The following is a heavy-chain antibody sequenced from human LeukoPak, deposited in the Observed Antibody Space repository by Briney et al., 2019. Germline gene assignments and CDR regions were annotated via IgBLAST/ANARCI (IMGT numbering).Heavy chain of an antibody. V-gene: IGHV4-61*02. CDR3: ARDSEWQPIDY. J-gene: IGHJ4*02. Sequence: TLSLTCTVSGGSISSGSYYWSWIRQPAGKGLEWIGRIYTSGSTDYNPSLKSRVTISVDTSKNQFSLKLSSVTAADTAVYYCARDSEWQPIDYWGQGTLVTVS. D-gene: IGHD3-3*01. CDR2: IYTSGST. CDR1: GGSISSGSYY.